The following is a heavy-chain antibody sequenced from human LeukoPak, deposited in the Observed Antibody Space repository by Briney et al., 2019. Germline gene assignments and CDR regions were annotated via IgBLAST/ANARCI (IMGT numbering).Heavy chain of an antibody. CDR2: INPNSGGT. Sequence: GASVKVSCKASGYTFTGYYMHWVRQAPGQGIEWMGWINPNSGGTNYAQKFQGWVTMTRDTSISTAYMELSRLRSDDTAVYYCARGDRGHTAMVSDYWGQGTLVTVSS. CDR1: GYTFTGYY. V-gene: IGHV1-2*04. J-gene: IGHJ4*02. CDR3: ARGDRGHTAMVSDY. D-gene: IGHD5-18*01.